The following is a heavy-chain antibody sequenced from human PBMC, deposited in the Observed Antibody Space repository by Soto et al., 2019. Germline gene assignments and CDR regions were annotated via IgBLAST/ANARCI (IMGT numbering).Heavy chain of an antibody. Sequence: PGRSLRLSCAASGFTFSSYSMNWVRQAPGKGLEWVSSISSSSSYIYYADSVKGRFTISRDNAKNSLYLQMNSLRAEDTTVYYCARDRLPSYSSSSSIPTVNDYWGQGSLVIVSS. CDR3: ARDRLPSYSSSSSIPTVNDY. D-gene: IGHD6-6*01. J-gene: IGHJ4*02. CDR2: ISSSSSYI. V-gene: IGHV3-21*01. CDR1: GFTFSSYS.